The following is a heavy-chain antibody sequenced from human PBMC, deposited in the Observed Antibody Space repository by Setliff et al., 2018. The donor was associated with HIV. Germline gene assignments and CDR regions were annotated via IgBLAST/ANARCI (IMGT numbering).Heavy chain of an antibody. Sequence: PSETLSLTCTASGGSISPYYWSWIRQPPGKGLEWIGFVYNTGTTSSNPSLKSRVTPSVDTSKNQFSLKLSSVTAADTAIYYCATGTAATGTGVGYWGQGTLVTVSS. J-gene: IGHJ4*02. CDR1: GGSISPYY. CDR3: ATGTAATGTGVGY. CDR2: VYNTGTT. D-gene: IGHD6-13*01. V-gene: IGHV4-4*08.